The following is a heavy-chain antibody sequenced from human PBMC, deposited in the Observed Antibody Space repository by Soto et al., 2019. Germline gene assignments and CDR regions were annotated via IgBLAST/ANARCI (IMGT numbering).Heavy chain of an antibody. V-gene: IGHV3-30-3*01. Sequence: GGSLRLSCAASGFTFSSYAMHWVRQAPGKGLEWVAVISYDGSNKYYADSVKGRFTISRDNSKNTLYLQMNSLRAEDTAVYYCARALLFTIFGVVDDAFDIWGQGTMVTVSS. D-gene: IGHD3-3*01. CDR2: ISYDGSNK. J-gene: IGHJ3*02. CDR1: GFTFSSYA. CDR3: ARALLFTIFGVVDDAFDI.